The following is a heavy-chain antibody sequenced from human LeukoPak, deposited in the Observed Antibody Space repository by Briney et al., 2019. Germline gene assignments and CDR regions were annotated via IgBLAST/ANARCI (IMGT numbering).Heavy chain of an antibody. V-gene: IGHV4-61*01. CDR3: ARVCDYGSGTCFDY. D-gene: IGHD3-10*01. CDR2: TSNSGST. CDR1: GGSVSSGNYY. Sequence: SETLSLTCTVSGGSVSSGNYYWSWIRQPPGKGLEWIGYTSNSGSTKYNPSLKSRVTISGDTSKNPFSLKLSSVTSADTAVYYCARVCDYGSGTCFDYWSQGTLVTVSS. J-gene: IGHJ4*02.